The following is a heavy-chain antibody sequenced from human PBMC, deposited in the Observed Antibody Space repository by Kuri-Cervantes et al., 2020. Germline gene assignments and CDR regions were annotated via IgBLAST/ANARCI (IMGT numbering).Heavy chain of an antibody. CDR3: AKDLEISGFGNNYFDY. CDR2: ISWNSGSI. D-gene: IGHD3-10*01. J-gene: IGHJ4*02. CDR1: GFTFDDYA. V-gene: IGHV3-9*01. Sequence: GGSLRLSCAASGFTFDDYAMHWVRQAPGKGLEWVSGISWNSGSIGYADSVKGRFTISRDNAKNSLYLQMNSLRAEDTALYYCAKDLEISGFGNNYFDYWGQGTLVTVSS.